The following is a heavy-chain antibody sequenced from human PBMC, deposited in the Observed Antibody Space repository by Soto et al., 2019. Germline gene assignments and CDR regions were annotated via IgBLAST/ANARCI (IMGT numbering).Heavy chain of an antibody. CDR3: ARGGVDYYDSSGYYFSPYYFDY. D-gene: IGHD3-22*01. CDR1: GGSISSGGYS. J-gene: IGHJ4*02. CDR2: IYHSGST. V-gene: IGHV4-30-2*01. Sequence: SETLSLTCAVSGGSISSGGYSWSWIRQPPGKGLEWIGYIYHSGSTYYNPSLKSRVTISVDRSKNQFSLKLSSVTAADTAVYYFARGGVDYYDSSGYYFSPYYFDYCGRGTLVIVSS.